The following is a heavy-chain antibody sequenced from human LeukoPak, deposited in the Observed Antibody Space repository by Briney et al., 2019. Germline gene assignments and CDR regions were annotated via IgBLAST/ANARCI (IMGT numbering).Heavy chain of an antibody. Sequence: GGSLRLSCAASGFTFSSYAMHWVRQAPGKGLERVAVISYDGSNKYYADSVKGRFAISRDNSKNTLYLQMNSLRAEDTAVYYCARDLAVAGKGSWGQGTLVTVSS. V-gene: IGHV3-30*09. J-gene: IGHJ4*02. CDR1: GFTFSSYA. CDR3: ARDLAVAGKGS. CDR2: ISYDGSNK. D-gene: IGHD6-19*01.